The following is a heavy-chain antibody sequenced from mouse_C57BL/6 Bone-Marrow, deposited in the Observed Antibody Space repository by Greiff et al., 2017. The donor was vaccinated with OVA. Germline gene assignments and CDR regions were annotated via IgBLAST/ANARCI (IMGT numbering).Heavy chain of an antibody. CDR3: ARRRYGSGSPFDY. Sequence: EVKLLESGGGLVQPGGSLNLSCATSGFTFSDYYMFWVRQTPEKRLEWVAYISDGGGNTYYPDTIKGRFTISRDNAKNTLYLQMSRLRSEDTAMYYGARRRYGSGSPFDYWGQGTTLTVSS. CDR1: GFTFSDYY. J-gene: IGHJ2*01. V-gene: IGHV5-12*02. D-gene: IGHD2-14*01. CDR2: ISDGGGNT.